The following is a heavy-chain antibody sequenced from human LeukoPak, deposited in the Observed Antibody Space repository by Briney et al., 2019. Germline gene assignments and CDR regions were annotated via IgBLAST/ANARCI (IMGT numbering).Heavy chain of an antibody. CDR3: ARDLSSTPYWEFDF. J-gene: IGHJ4*02. V-gene: IGHV1-2*06. D-gene: IGHD1-26*01. CDR1: GYNFIHYF. Sequence: ASVKVSCMASGYNFIHYFIQWVRQAPGQGLEWMGRINSNSGDTEYAQKFQGRVTMTRDTSITTVYMELSSLTSDDTAVYYCARDLSSTPYWEFDFWGQGTLVTVSS. CDR2: INSNSGDT.